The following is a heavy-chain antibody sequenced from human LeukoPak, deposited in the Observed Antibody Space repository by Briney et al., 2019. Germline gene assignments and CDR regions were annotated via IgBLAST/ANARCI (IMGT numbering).Heavy chain of an antibody. J-gene: IGHJ4*02. D-gene: IGHD2-21*01. CDR2: ISSSSSTI. Sequence: GGSLRLSCAASGFTFSSYSMNWVRQAPGKGLEWVSYISSSSSTIYYADSVKGRFTISRDNAKNSLYLQMTSLRAEDTAVYYCARDLHCGGDCYPLTYWGQGTMVTVSS. CDR3: ARDLHCGGDCYPLTY. CDR1: GFTFSSYS. V-gene: IGHV3-48*04.